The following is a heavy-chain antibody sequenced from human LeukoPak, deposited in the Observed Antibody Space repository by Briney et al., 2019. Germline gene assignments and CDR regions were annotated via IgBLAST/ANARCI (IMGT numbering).Heavy chain of an antibody. Sequence: ETLSLTCTVSGGSISSYYWSWIRQSPGMGLEWIGSIYYSGATDYNPSLKSRVTISADTSSNQFSLRLRSVTAADTAVYYCAREITLTGYKYGLGFNYWGQGTLVTVSS. CDR3: AREITLTGYKYGLGFNY. CDR2: IYYSGAT. V-gene: IGHV4-59*01. D-gene: IGHD5-12*01. CDR1: GGSISSYY. J-gene: IGHJ4*02.